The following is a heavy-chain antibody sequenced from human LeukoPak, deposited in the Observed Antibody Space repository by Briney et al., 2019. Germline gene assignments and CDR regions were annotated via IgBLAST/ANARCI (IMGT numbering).Heavy chain of an antibody. CDR3: ARASYNDNTDPSNY. CDR2: IWYDGSNK. CDR1: GFTFSSYG. Sequence: GGSLRLSCAASGFTFSSYGMHWVRQAPGKGLEWVAVIWYDGSNKYYADSVKGRFTISRDNSKNTLYLQMNSPRAEDTAVYYCARASYNDNTDPSNYWGQGTLVTVSS. J-gene: IGHJ4*02. D-gene: IGHD3-9*01. V-gene: IGHV3-33*01.